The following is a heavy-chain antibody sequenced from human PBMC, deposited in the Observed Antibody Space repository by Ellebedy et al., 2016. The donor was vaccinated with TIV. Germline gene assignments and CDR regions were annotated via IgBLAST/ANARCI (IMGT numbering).Heavy chain of an antibody. J-gene: IGHJ4*02. CDR2: IHPGDSIT. V-gene: IGHV5-51*01. Sequence: GESLKISCKASGYSFTSYWIGWVRQHPGKRLESMGIIHPGDSITRYSPSFQGQVTLSADKSITTACLQWSSLKASDTAMYYCARQGPLPLDYWGQGTLVTVSS. CDR1: GYSFTSYW. CDR3: ARQGPLPLDY. D-gene: IGHD2-21*01.